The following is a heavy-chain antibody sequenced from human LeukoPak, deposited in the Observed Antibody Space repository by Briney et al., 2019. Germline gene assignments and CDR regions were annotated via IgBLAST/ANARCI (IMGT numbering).Heavy chain of an antibody. J-gene: IGHJ4*02. D-gene: IGHD3-10*01. CDR3: ARRFGYYGSGSHYNFDY. Sequence: GGSLRLSCTASGFSITSYWMSWVRQAPGKGLEWVANINQDGSEKYYVDSVKGQFTISRDNAKNSLYLQMNSLRADDTAVYYCARRFGYYGSGSHYNFDYWGQGTLVTVSS. CDR2: INQDGSEK. CDR1: GFSITSYW. V-gene: IGHV3-7*01.